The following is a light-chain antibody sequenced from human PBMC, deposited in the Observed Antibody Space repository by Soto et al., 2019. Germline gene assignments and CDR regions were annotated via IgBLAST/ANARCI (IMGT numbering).Light chain of an antibody. CDR3: QEYSSYWT. CDR1: QSINSR. CDR2: DAS. V-gene: IGKV1-5*01. Sequence: GDRVTITCRASQSINSRLAWYQQKPGKAPKLLIYDASKLESGVPSRFSGTGSGTEFTLIISGLQSDDFATYYCQEYSSYWTFGQGTKVDIK. J-gene: IGKJ1*01.